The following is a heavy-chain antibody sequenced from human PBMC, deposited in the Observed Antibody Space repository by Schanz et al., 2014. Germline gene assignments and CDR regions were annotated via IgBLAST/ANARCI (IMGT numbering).Heavy chain of an antibody. J-gene: IGHJ4*02. CDR2: ISGRDGST. D-gene: IGHD5-12*01. CDR3: ARKVVATIGGYYDN. V-gene: IGHV3-23*04. CDR1: GFTFSSYA. Sequence: EVQLVESGGTLVRPGGSLRLSCAASGFTFSSYAMTWVRQAPGMGLEWVSAISGRDGSTYYADSVRGRFTISRDNSKNTLYLQMNSLRAEDTAVYYCARKVVATIGGYYDNWGQGTLXIVSS.